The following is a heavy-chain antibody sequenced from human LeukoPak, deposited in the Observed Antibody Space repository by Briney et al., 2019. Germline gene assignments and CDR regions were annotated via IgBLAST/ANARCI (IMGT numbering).Heavy chain of an antibody. V-gene: IGHV3-21*01. J-gene: IGHJ4*02. D-gene: IGHD3-22*01. CDR3: ARGGRGTIIMIVVAALDY. CDR1: GFTFTSYS. Sequence: GGSLRLSCAASGFTFTSYSMNWVRQAPGKGLEWVSSIGSSGNYIYYADSVKGRFTISRDNARNSLYLQMNSLRAEDTAVYYCARGGRGTIIMIVVAALDYWGQGTLVTVSS. CDR2: IGSSGNYI.